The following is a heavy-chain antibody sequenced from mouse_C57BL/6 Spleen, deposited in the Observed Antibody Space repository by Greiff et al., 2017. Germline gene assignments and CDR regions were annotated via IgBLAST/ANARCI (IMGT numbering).Heavy chain of an antibody. J-gene: IGHJ4*01. CDR2: IYPGDGDT. V-gene: IGHV1-80*01. Sequence: LQQSGASVKISCKASGYAFSSYWMNWVKQRPGKGLEWIGQIYPGDGDTNYNGKFKGKATLTADKSSSTAYMQLSSLTSEDSAVYFCARWDLLYYGNPGAMDYWGQGTSVTVSS. CDR1: GYAFSSYW. CDR3: ARWDLLYYGNPGAMDY. D-gene: IGHD2-1*01.